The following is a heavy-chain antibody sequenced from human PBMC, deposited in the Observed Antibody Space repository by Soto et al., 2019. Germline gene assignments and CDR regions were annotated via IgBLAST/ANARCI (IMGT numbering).Heavy chain of an antibody. CDR1: GFTFSSYS. CDR3: ARRVYCSSTSCYPEEGHAFDI. V-gene: IGHV3-21*01. D-gene: IGHD2-2*01. CDR2: ISSSSSYI. Sequence: GGSLRLSCAASGFTFSSYSMNWVRQAPGKGLEWVSSISSSSSYIYYADSVKGRFTISRDNAKNSLYLQMNSLRAEDTAVYYRARRVYCSSTSCYPEEGHAFDIWGQGTMVTVSS. J-gene: IGHJ3*02.